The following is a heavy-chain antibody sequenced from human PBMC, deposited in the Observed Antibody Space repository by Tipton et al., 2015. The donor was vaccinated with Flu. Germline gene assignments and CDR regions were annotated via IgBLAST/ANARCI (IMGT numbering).Heavy chain of an antibody. CDR1: GYTLTSYP. D-gene: IGHD2-2*01. V-gene: IGHV1-18*04. CDR2: ISVYSGNT. J-gene: IGHJ4*02. CDR3: ARPGGPAAINPFSYFDF. Sequence: QLVQSGAEVKKPGASVKLSCKASGYTLTSYPISWVRQAPGQGLEWMGWISVYSGNTNYAQNLQGRVTMTTDTSTNTAYMELRSLRSDDTAVYYCARPGGPAAINPFSYFDFWGQGTLVTVSS.